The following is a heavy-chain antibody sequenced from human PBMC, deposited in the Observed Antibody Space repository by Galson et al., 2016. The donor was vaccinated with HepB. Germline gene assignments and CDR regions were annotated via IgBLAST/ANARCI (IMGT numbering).Heavy chain of an antibody. CDR2: IKSKTDGGTI. CDR3: TTGLVPSYHDILSGYLGYFDY. Sequence: SLRLSCAVSGFSFSNYGMHWVRQAPGKGLEWVGRIKSKTDGGTIHYAAPVKGRFTISRDDSIKKLYLQMNSLKTGDTAVYYCTTGLVPSYHDILSGYLGYFDYWGQGTLVTVSS. CDR1: GFSFSNYG. V-gene: IGHV3-15*01. D-gene: IGHD3-9*01. J-gene: IGHJ4*02.